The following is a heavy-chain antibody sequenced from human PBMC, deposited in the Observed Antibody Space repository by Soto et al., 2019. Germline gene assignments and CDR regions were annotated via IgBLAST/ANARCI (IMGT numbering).Heavy chain of an antibody. J-gene: IGHJ5*02. CDR3: VKNSGWFNT. CDR1: GFPFGTTD. CDR2: IDGSGGIT. D-gene: IGHD3-10*01. V-gene: IGHV3-23*01. Sequence: QLLQSGGGLVQPGGSLTLSCAASGFPFGTTDMSWVRQPPGEGLEWVSTIDGSGGITYYADSVKGRFTISRDNSRNTVYLQMNSLRGDDTALYYCVKNSGWFNTWGQGALVTVSS.